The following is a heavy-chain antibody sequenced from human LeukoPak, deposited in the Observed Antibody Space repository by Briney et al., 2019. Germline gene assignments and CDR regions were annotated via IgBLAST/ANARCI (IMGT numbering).Heavy chain of an antibody. CDR1: GYTFTSYG. CDR2: IIPIFGTA. Sequence: SVKVSCKASGYTFTSYGISWVRQAPGQGLEWMGGIIPIFGTANYAQKFQGRVTITADESTSTAYMELSSLRSEDTAVYYCARGGNYYDILTGYKMGGYYYYYYGMDVWGQGTTVTVSS. V-gene: IGHV1-69*13. J-gene: IGHJ6*02. D-gene: IGHD3-9*01. CDR3: ARGGNYYDILTGYKMGGYYYYYYGMDV.